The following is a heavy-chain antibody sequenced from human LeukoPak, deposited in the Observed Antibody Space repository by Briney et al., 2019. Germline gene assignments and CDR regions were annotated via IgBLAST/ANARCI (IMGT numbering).Heavy chain of an antibody. CDR3: ARGGKGIAAAGSNRNTSSFFYMDV. D-gene: IGHD6-13*01. J-gene: IGHJ6*03. CDR1: GGTISSDGYY. V-gene: IGHV4-31*03. Sequence: SETLSLTCTVSGGTISSDGYYWSWLPQDPGKGLVGIRYIYYSGSNYYNTFLKSRITISVETSKKHFSLKSSHVTAAEPAEYYCARGGKGIAAAGSNRNTSSFFYMDVGGKGNTVTVSS. CDR2: IYYSGSN.